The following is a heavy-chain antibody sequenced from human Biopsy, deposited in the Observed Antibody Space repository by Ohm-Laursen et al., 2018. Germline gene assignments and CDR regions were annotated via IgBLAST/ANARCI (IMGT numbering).Heavy chain of an antibody. CDR1: GGSIGGGEYY. CDR2: TSYSGTT. Sequence: PSLTCTVSGGSIGGGEYYWNWIRQHPGKGLEWIGLTSYSGTTFYNPSLESLLTISIDTSKNHFSLNLRSVTAADTAVYYCARGVPHYDGSGFPLAGYWYFDLWGRGTLVTVSS. J-gene: IGHJ2*01. CDR3: ARGVPHYDGSGFPLAGYWYFDL. D-gene: IGHD3-22*01. V-gene: IGHV4-31*01.